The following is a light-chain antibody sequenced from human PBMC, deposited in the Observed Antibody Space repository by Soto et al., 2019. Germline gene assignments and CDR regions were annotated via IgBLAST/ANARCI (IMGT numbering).Light chain of an antibody. CDR1: QSISSY. J-gene: IGKJ5*01. Sequence: DIQSTQSPGSVCSSLGGRVSITCRASQSISSYLNWYQQKPGKAPKLLIYAASSLQSGVPSRFSGSGSGTDFTLTISSLQPEHFATYYCQQSYSTPSITFGQGTRLEIK. CDR3: QQSYSTPSIT. V-gene: IGKV1-39*01. CDR2: AAS.